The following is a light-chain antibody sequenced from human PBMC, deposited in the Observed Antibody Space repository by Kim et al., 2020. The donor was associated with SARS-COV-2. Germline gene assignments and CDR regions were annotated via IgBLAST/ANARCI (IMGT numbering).Light chain of an antibody. CDR2: LNSDGSH. CDR1: SGHSGNP. Sequence: SVKLTDTRSSGHSGNPIACHRQQAEKGPRYLMTLNSDGSHSKGDGIPDRFSGSSSGAERYLTISGLQSDDEADYYCQTWGTSIWVFGGGTQLTVL. CDR3: QTWGTSIWV. J-gene: IGLJ3*02. V-gene: IGLV4-69*01.